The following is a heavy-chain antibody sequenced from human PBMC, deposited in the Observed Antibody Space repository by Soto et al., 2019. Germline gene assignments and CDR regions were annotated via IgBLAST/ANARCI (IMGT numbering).Heavy chain of an antibody. CDR2: ISYTGGDT. Sequence: GGSLRLSCAASGFTFSKYAMTWARQAPGKGLEWVSAISYTGGDTYYVDSVKGRFTISRDNSKNTLYLQMNSLRAEDTAVYYCAYSSTPFDYWGQGTLVTVSS. CDR3: AYSSTPFDY. D-gene: IGHD6-13*01. J-gene: IGHJ4*02. CDR1: GFTFSKYA. V-gene: IGHV3-23*01.